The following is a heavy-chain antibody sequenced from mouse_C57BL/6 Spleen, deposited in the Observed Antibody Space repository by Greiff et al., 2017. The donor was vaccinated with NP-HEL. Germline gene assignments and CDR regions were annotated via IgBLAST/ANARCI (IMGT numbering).Heavy chain of an antibody. Sequence: EVQLVESGGGLVQPGGSLKLSCAASGFTFSDYGMAWVRQAPRKGLEWVAFISNLAYSIYYADTVKGRFTISSENAKNTLYLEMSILRSEDTAMYYCARHDYGSSFAYWGQGTLVTVSA. CDR1: GFTFSDYG. J-gene: IGHJ3*01. CDR3: ARHDYGSSFAY. D-gene: IGHD1-1*01. V-gene: IGHV5-15*01. CDR2: ISNLAYSI.